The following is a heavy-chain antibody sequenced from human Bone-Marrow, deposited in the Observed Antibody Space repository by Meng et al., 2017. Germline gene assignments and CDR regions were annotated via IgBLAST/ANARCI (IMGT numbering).Heavy chain of an antibody. CDR1: GFTFSSYS. V-gene: IGHV3-21*01. Sequence: GESLKISCAASGFTFSSYSMNWVRQAPGKGLEWVSSISSSSYIYYADSVKGRFTISRDNAKNSLYLQMNSLRAEDTAVYYCARVPYDYVWGSYHQYYFDYWGQGTLVTVSS. D-gene: IGHD3-16*02. CDR3: ARVPYDYVWGSYHQYYFDY. J-gene: IGHJ4*02. CDR2: ISSSSYI.